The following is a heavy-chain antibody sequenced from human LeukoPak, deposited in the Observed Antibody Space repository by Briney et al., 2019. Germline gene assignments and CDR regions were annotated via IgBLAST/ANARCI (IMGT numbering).Heavy chain of an antibody. CDR1: NSSISSDYY. Sequence: SETLSLTCSVSNSSISSDYYWGWIRQSPGKGLELIGSIYHSGTTHYYPSLKNRVSMSIDTSRNQLSLQLNSVTAADTAVYYCARALYYYETSGYTFDSWGQGTLVTVSS. J-gene: IGHJ4*02. D-gene: IGHD3-22*01. CDR2: IYHSGTT. V-gene: IGHV4-38-2*02. CDR3: ARALYYYETSGYTFDS.